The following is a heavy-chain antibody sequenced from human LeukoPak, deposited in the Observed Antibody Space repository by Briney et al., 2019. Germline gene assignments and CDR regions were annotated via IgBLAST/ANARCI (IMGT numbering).Heavy chain of an antibody. CDR1: GFTFSDYY. CDR3: ARKIWFGEYYFDY. V-gene: IGHV3-69-1*01. J-gene: IGHJ4*02. CDR2: ISSSRTI. D-gene: IGHD3-10*01. Sequence: GGSLRLSRAASGFTFSDYYINCVPEAPGKGLEWVSSISSSRTIYYADPVKGRFTISRDNAKNSLYLQMNSLRAEDTAVYYCARKIWFGEYYFDYWGQGTLVTVSS.